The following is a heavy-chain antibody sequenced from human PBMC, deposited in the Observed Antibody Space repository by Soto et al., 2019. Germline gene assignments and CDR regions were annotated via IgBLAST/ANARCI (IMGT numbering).Heavy chain of an antibody. CDR2: ISGSGGST. CDR1: GFTFSSYA. J-gene: IGHJ3*02. CDR3: AKFGYYDILTGPDAFDI. D-gene: IGHD3-9*01. V-gene: IGHV3-23*01. Sequence: GGSLRLSCAASGFTFSSYAMSWVRQAPGKGLEWVSAISGSGGSTYYADSVKGRFTISRDNSKNTRYLQMNSLRAEDTAVYYCAKFGYYDILTGPDAFDIWGQGTMGTVSS.